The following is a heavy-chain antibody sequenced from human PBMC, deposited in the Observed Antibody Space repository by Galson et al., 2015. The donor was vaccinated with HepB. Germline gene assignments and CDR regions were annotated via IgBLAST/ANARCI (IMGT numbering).Heavy chain of an antibody. CDR3: ARASIAVAADDAFDI. CDR2: IIPILGIA. D-gene: IGHD6-19*01. J-gene: IGHJ3*02. CDR1: GGTFSSYT. Sequence: SVKVSCKASGGTFSSYTISWVRQAPGQGLEWMGRIIPILGIANYAQKFQGRVTITADKSTSTAYMELSSLRSEDTAVYYCARASIAVAADDAFDIWGQGTMVTVSS. V-gene: IGHV1-69*02.